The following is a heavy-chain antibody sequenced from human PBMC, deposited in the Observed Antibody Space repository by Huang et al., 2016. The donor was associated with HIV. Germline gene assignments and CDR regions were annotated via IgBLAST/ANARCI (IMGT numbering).Heavy chain of an antibody. CDR3: ATIPFN. V-gene: IGHV1-58*01. D-gene: IGHD2-2*02. CDR2: IVVGSGNT. CDR1: GFTFTSSA. J-gene: IGHJ4*02. Sequence: QMQLVQSGPEVKKPGTSVKVSCKVSGFTFTSSAGQGVRPARGQRREWIGWIVVGSGNTNYAQKFQERVTITRDMSTSTAYMELSSLRSEDTAVYYCATIPFNWGQGTLVTVSS.